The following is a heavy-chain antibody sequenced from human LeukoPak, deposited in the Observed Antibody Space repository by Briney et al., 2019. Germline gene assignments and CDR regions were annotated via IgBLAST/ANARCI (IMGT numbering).Heavy chain of an antibody. CDR3: ARGLVDYYDSSGWIGREDY. D-gene: IGHD3-22*01. CDR2: LNPNSGNT. Sequence: ASVKVSCKASGYTFTSYDINWVRQATGQGHEWMGWLNPNSGNTGYAQKFQGRVTMTRNTSISTAYMELSSLRSEDTAVYYCARGLVDYYDSSGWIGREDYWGQGTLVTVSS. J-gene: IGHJ4*02. CDR1: GYTFTSYD. V-gene: IGHV1-8*01.